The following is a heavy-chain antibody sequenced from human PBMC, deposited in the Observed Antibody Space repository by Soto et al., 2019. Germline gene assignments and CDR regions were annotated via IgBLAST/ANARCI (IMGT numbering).Heavy chain of an antibody. CDR2: IYYSGST. J-gene: IGHJ4*02. D-gene: IGHD4-17*01. CDR1: GGSISSYY. V-gene: IGHV4-59*01. CDR3: ARAAPMTTVTTWFDY. Sequence: PSETLSLTCTVSGGSISSYYWSWIRQPPGKGLEWIGYIYYSGSTNYNPSLKSRVTISVDTSKNQFSLKLSSVTAADTAVYYCARAAPMTTVTTWFDYWGQGTLVTVSS.